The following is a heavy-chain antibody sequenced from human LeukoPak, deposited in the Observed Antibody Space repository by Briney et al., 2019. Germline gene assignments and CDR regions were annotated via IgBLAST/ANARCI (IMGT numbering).Heavy chain of an antibody. D-gene: IGHD6-13*01. J-gene: IGHJ4*02. V-gene: IGHV4-39*07. CDR2: IYYSGST. Sequence: PSETLSLTCTVSGGSISSSSYYWGWIRQPPGKGLEWIGSIYYSGSTYYNPSLKSRVTISVDTSKNQFSLKLSSVTAADTAVYYCARETPQEGVAAAGFDYWGQGTLVTVSS. CDR3: ARETPQEGVAAAGFDY. CDR1: GGSISSSSYY.